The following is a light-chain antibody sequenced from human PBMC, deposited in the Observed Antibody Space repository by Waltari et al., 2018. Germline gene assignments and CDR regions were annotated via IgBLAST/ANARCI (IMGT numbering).Light chain of an antibody. V-gene: IGLV1-40*01. J-gene: IGLJ3*02. Sequence: QSVLTQPPSVSGAPGQRVTISCTGCGSNIGAGSAVPWYPQLPRAAPNLLCYGSSMRPLGVRDRFFVSTSGTAASLAITGLQAEDEADYYCQSYDTSLRVVFGGGTKLTVL. CDR3: QSYDTSLRVV. CDR1: GSNIGAGSA. CDR2: GSS.